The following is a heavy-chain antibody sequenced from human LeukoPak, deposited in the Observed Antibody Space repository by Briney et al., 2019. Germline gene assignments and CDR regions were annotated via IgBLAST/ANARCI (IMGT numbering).Heavy chain of an antibody. CDR1: GFTFRSYS. Sequence: GGSLRLSCAASGFTFRSYSMNWVRQAPGKGLEWVSSIRSSSSYIYYADSVKGRFTISRDNAKNSLYLQMNSLRAEDTAVYYCAREGYCSSTSCSRGDDFDYWGQGTLVTVSS. CDR3: AREGYCSSTSCSRGDDFDY. CDR2: IRSSSSYI. V-gene: IGHV3-21*01. J-gene: IGHJ4*02. D-gene: IGHD2-2*01.